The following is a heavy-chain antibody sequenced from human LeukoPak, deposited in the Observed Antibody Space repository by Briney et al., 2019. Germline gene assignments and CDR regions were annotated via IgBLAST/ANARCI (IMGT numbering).Heavy chain of an antibody. J-gene: IGHJ3*02. CDR1: GFTFSSCG. D-gene: IGHD3-10*01. Sequence: GGSLRLSCAASGFTFSSCGMHWVRQAPGKGLEWVAFIRYDGSNKYYTDSVKGRFTISRDNSKNTLYLQMNSLRAEDTAVYYCARDPYYYDSGSFAAFDIWGQGTMVTVSS. CDR3: ARDPYYYDSGSFAAFDI. V-gene: IGHV3-30*02. CDR2: IRYDGSNK.